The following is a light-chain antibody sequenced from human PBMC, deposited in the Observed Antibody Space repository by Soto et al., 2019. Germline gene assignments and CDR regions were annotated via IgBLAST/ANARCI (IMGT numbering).Light chain of an antibody. Sequence: QPVLTQSPSASASLGASVKLTCTLSSAHSTYAIAWHQQQAEKGLRFLMKLNSDGSHNKGDGIPDRFSGSSSGAERYLTISSLQSEDEADYYCQTWGTGIRVVFGGGTKLTVL. V-gene: IGLV4-69*01. CDR1: SAHSTYA. CDR2: LNSDGSH. CDR3: QTWGTGIRVV. J-gene: IGLJ2*01.